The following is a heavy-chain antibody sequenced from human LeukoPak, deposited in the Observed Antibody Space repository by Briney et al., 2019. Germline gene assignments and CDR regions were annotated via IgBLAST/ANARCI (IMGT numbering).Heavy chain of an antibody. V-gene: IGHV4-39*01. CDR3: ARHDGSKTLNWFDP. CDR1: GDSMSGISYY. J-gene: IGHJ5*02. Sequence: PSETLSLTCTVSGDSMSGISYYWGWIRQPPGKGLEWIGSMYYGGSTYYNPSLEGRVTISIDTSKNQFSRKLSSVTAADTAVYYCARHDGSKTLNWFDPWGQGILVTVSS. CDR2: MYYGGST.